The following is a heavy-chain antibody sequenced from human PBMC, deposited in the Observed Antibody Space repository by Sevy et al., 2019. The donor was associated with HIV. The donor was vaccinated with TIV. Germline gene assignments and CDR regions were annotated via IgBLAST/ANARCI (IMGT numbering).Heavy chain of an antibody. V-gene: IGHV3-30-3*01. CDR2: ISYDGNNK. J-gene: IGHJ3*02. CDR3: AREGVKRDAFDM. CDR1: EFAFSNFA. D-gene: IGHD6-13*01. Sequence: GGSLRLSCAASEFAFSNFAMHWVRQAPGKGLAWVAVISYDGNNKYYADSVKGRFTISRDNSKNTLYLQMNSLRPEDTAVFYCAREGVKRDAFDMWGQGTMVTVSS.